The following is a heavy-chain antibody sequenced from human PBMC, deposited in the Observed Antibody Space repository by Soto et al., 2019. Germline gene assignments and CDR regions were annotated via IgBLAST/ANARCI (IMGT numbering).Heavy chain of an antibody. Sequence: SETLSLTCTVSGGSISSYYWTWIRQPPGKGLEWIGYISYRGGANYNPSLKSRVTMSVDTSKNQFSLKLISVTAADTAVYYCARDPTAKSCFDPWGRGTLVTVSS. CDR2: ISYRGGA. V-gene: IGHV4-59*01. J-gene: IGHJ5*02. CDR3: ARDPTAKSCFDP. CDR1: GGSISSYY.